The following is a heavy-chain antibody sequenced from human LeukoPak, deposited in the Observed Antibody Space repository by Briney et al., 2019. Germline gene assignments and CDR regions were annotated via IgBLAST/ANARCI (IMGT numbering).Heavy chain of an antibody. J-gene: IGHJ6*03. CDR3: ARVRNYYYYMDV. CDR1: GYTFTSYD. Sequence: ASVKVPCKASGYTFTSYDINWVRQATGQGLEWMGWMNPNSGNTGYAQKFQGRVTITRNTSISTAYMELSSLRSEDTAVYYCARVRNYYYYMDVWGKGTTVTVSS. CDR2: MNPNSGNT. V-gene: IGHV1-8*03.